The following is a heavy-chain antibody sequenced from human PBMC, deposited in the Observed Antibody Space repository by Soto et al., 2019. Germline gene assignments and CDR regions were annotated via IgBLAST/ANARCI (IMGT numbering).Heavy chain of an antibody. CDR1: GGSISSSSYY. CDR2: IYYSGST. D-gene: IGHD5-12*01. CDR3: ARWSGYETLRGDYFEY. Sequence: SETLYLTCTVSGGSISSSSYYWGWIRQPPGKGLEWIGSIYYSGSTYYNPSLKSRVAISVDTSKNQFSLKLSPVTAADTAVYYWARWSGYETLRGDYFEYWGQGTLVTVSS. V-gene: IGHV4-39*01. J-gene: IGHJ4*02.